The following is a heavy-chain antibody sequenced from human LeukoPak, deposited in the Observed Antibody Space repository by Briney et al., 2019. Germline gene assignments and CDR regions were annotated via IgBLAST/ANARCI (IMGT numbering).Heavy chain of an antibody. V-gene: IGHV3-43*01. CDR1: GFTFADYP. D-gene: IGHD3-10*01. Sequence: GGSLRLSCAASGFTFADYPMHWVRQAPGKGLGWVSLISWDGGRTYYADSVKGRFTISRDNIKNSLYLQMSSLSTEDTALYYCAKDMRMGYYGSGTSIDYWGQGTLVTVSS. CDR2: ISWDGGRT. J-gene: IGHJ4*02. CDR3: AKDMRMGYYGSGTSIDY.